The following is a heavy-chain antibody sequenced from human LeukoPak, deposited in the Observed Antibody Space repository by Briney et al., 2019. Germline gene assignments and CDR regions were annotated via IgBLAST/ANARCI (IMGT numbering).Heavy chain of an antibody. V-gene: IGHV3-15*01. CDR2: IKSKTDGGTI. Sequence: GGSLRLSCAASGFTFSNAWMSWVRQAPGKGLEWVGRIKSKTDGGTIDYAAPVKDRFTISRDDSKDTLYLQMNSLKTEDTAVYYCTSSFYDSSGYRYWGQGTLVTVSS. D-gene: IGHD3-22*01. J-gene: IGHJ4*02. CDR1: GFTFSNAW. CDR3: TSSFYDSSGYRY.